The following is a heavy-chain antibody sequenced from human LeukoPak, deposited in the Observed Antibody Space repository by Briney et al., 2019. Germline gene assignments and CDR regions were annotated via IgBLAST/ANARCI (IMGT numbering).Heavy chain of an antibody. CDR3: ARAYSYDSSGTNWLDP. J-gene: IGHJ5*02. Sequence: ASVKVSCKASGNTFSTYAISWVRQAPGQGLEWMGGIIPIFGTTNYAQKFQGRVTITADESTNTACMELSSLRSEDTAVYYCARAYSYDSSGTNWLDPWGQGTLVTVSS. D-gene: IGHD3-22*01. V-gene: IGHV1-69*13. CDR1: GNTFSTYA. CDR2: IIPIFGTT.